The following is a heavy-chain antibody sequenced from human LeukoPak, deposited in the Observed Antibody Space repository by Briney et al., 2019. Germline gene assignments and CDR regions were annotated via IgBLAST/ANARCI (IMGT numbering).Heavy chain of an antibody. CDR3: VTVGVVDN. D-gene: IGHD1-26*01. V-gene: IGHV4-39*02. CDR2: IHYSGIT. J-gene: IGHJ4*02. Sequence: SETLSLTCNVSGGSISSSDSFWGWIRQPPGKGLEWIGNIHYSGITYYNPSLKSRVTISVDTSKNHFSLKLRSVTAADTAVYFCVTVGVVDNWGQGTLVAVSS. CDR1: GGSISSSDSF.